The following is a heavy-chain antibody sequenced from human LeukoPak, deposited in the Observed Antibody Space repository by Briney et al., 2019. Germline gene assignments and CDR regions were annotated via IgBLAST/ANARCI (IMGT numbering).Heavy chain of an antibody. D-gene: IGHD3-3*01. CDR3: ARNLLRFLEFFDY. Sequence: SETLSLTCTVSGGSISSYYWSWIRQPPGKGLEWIGYIYYSGSTYYNPSLKSRVTISVDASKNQFSLKLSSVTAADTAVYYCARNLLRFLEFFDYWGQGTLVTVSS. CDR1: GGSISSYY. CDR2: IYYSGST. J-gene: IGHJ4*02. V-gene: IGHV4-59*06.